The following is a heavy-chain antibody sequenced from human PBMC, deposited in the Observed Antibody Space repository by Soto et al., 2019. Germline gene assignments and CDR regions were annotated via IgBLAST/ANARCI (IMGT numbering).Heavy chain of an antibody. Sequence: PGGPLRLSCSASGFIFSESTIYWVRQVPGKGLEAISAVSTSGRSTYYADSVKDRLTISRDNSKNTLFLQMGSLRPEDTAIYYCVKQAHGLDGVAFDYWGQGTQVTSPQ. CDR2: VSTSGRST. CDR3: VKQAHGLDGVAFDY. J-gene: IGHJ4*02. V-gene: IGHV3-64D*06. CDR1: GFIFSEST. D-gene: IGHD2-15*01.